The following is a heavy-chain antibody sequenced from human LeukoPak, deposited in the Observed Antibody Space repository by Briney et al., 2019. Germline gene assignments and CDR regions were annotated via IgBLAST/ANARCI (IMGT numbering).Heavy chain of an antibody. Sequence: PGGSLRLSCAASGFTFSSYGMHWVRQAPGKGLEWVAVISYDGSNKYYADSVKGRFTISRDNSKNTLYLQMNSLRTEDTAVYYCARSPGILGTNYFDYWGQGTLVTVSS. J-gene: IGHJ4*02. CDR2: ISYDGSNK. V-gene: IGHV3-30*03. D-gene: IGHD1-26*01. CDR3: ARSPGILGTNYFDY. CDR1: GFTFSSYG.